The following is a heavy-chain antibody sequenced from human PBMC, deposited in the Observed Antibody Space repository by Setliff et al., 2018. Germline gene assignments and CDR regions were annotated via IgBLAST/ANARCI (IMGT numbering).Heavy chain of an antibody. CDR1: GGSISSSNW. J-gene: IGHJ6*03. Sequence: PSETLSLTCAVSGGSISSSNWWSWVRQPPGKGLEWIGEIYHSGSTNYNPSLKSRVTISVDTSKNQFSLKLSSVTAADTAVYYCARAGPYYDFWSGYYRTMDVWGKGTTVTVS. CDR2: IYHSGST. CDR3: ARAGPYYDFWSGYYRTMDV. D-gene: IGHD3-3*01. V-gene: IGHV4-4*02.